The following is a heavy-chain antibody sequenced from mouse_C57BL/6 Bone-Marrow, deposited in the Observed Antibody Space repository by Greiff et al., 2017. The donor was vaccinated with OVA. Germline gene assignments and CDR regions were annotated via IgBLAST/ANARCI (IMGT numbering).Heavy chain of an antibody. D-gene: IGHD2-3*01. CDR3: ARESYDGYYRWYFDV. CDR1: GYTFTSYG. J-gene: IGHJ1*03. V-gene: IGHV1-81*01. Sequence: QVQLQQSGAELARPGASVKLSCKASGYTFTSYGISWVKQSTGQGLEWIGEIYPRSGNTYYNEKFKGKATLTADKSSSTAYMELRSLTSEDSAVYFCARESYDGYYRWYFDVWGTGTTVTVSS. CDR2: IYPRSGNT.